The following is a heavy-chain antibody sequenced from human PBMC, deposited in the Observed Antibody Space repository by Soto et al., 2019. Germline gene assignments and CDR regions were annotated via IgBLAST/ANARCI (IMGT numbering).Heavy chain of an antibody. D-gene: IGHD6-19*01. CDR1: GGSISSSSYY. J-gene: IGHJ6*02. CDR3: ARSYSSGWYVPIYYYYGMDV. Sequence: SETLSLTCTVSGGSISSSSYYWGWIRQPPGKGLEWIGSIYYSGSTYYNPSPKSRVTISVDTSKNQFSLKLSSVTAADTAVYYCARSYSSGWYVPIYYYYGMDVWGQGTTVTVSS. CDR2: IYYSGST. V-gene: IGHV4-39*01.